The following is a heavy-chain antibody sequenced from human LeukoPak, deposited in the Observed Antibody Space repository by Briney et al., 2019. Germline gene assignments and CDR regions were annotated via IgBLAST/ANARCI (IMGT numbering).Heavy chain of an antibody. D-gene: IGHD3-10*01. Sequence: SETLSLTCTVSGGSISSYYWSWIRPPPGKGLEWIGYIYYSGSTNYNPSLKSRVTISVDTSKNQFSLKLSSVTAADTAVYYCARVNYYGSGSYHGGLDYWGQGTLVTVSS. V-gene: IGHV4-59*01. J-gene: IGHJ4*02. CDR2: IYYSGST. CDR3: ARVNYYGSGSYHGGLDY. CDR1: GGSISSYY.